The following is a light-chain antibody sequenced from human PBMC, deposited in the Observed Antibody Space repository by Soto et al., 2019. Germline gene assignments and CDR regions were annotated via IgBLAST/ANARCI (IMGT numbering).Light chain of an antibody. Sequence: QSVLTQPASVSGSPGQSITISCTGTSRDVGAYDYVSWYLQYPDKAPQLLIYYVDHRPSGVSSRFSGSKSGNTASLTISGLQAEDEADYYCTSYTSSNTYVFGGGTKVTVL. V-gene: IGLV2-14*03. CDR2: YVD. CDR1: SRDVGAYDY. J-gene: IGLJ1*01. CDR3: TSYTSSNTYV.